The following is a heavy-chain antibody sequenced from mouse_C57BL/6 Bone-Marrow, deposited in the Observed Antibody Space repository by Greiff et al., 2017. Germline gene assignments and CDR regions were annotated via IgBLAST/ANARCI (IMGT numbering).Heavy chain of an antibody. J-gene: IGHJ2*01. V-gene: IGHV1-26*01. CDR3: ARHCFFEY. CDR2: INPNNGGT. Sequence: EVQLQQSGPELVKPGASVKISCKASGYTFTDYYMNWVKQSHGKSLEWIGDINPNNGGTSYNQKFKGKATLTVDKSSSTAYMELRSLTSEDSAVYFCARHCFFEYWGQGTTLTVSS. CDR1: GYTFTDYY.